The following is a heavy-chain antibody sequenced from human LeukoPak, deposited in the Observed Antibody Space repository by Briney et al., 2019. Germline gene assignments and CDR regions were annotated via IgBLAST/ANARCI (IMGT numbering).Heavy chain of an antibody. CDR3: AKDLSPYDSSGYYFGY. V-gene: IGHV3-21*04. Sequence: PGGSLRLSCAASGFTFSSYSMNWVRQAPGKGLEWVSSISSSSSYIYYADSVKGRFTISRDNAKNSLYLQMNSLRAEDTAVYYCAKDLSPYDSSGYYFGYWGQGTLVTVSS. D-gene: IGHD3-22*01. CDR2: ISSSSSYI. J-gene: IGHJ4*02. CDR1: GFTFSSYS.